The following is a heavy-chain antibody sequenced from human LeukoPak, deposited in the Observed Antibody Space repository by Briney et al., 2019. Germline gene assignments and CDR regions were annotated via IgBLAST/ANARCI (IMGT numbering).Heavy chain of an antibody. V-gene: IGHV3-53*01. D-gene: IGHD3-22*01. CDR2: IYSGGST. Sequence: GGSLGLSCAASGFTVSSNYMSWVRQAPGKGLEWVSVIYSGGSTYYADSVKGRFTISRDNSKNTLYLQMNSLRAEDTAVYYCARGYYYDSSGYYPYFDYWGQGTLVTVSS. CDR1: GFTVSSNY. CDR3: ARGYYYDSSGYYPYFDY. J-gene: IGHJ4*02.